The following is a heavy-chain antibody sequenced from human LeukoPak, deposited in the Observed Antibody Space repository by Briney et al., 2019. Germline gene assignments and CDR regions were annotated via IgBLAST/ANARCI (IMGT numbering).Heavy chain of an antibody. Sequence: GWSLTLTCAASGLIYSNDRMNWLGPAPAKEREWVGRIKSKADGTTTDCAAHVTGRFTISRNDSNNTLYMQMNSMKTEDTAIYYCTMRGDFAGSYSGASWGQGTLVTVSS. D-gene: IGHD1-26*01. CDR2: IKSKADGTTT. V-gene: IGHV3-15*01. CDR1: GLIYSNDR. J-gene: IGHJ5*02. CDR3: TMRGDFAGSYSGAS.